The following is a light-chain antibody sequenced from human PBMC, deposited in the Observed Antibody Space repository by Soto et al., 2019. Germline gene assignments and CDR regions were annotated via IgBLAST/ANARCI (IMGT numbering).Light chain of an antibody. CDR2: DVS. V-gene: IGLV2-14*01. CDR1: SSDVGGYNY. J-gene: IGLJ2*01. CDR3: SSYTSSSPGV. Sequence: HSALTQPASVSGSPGQSITISCTGTSSDVGGYNYVSWYQQHPGKAPKLMIYDVSNRPSGVSNRFSGSKSGNTASLTISGLQAEDEADYYCSSYTSSSPGVFGGGTKLTVL.